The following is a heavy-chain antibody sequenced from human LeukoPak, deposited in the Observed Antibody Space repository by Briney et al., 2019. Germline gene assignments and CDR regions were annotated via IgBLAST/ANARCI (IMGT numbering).Heavy chain of an antibody. Sequence: GGSLRLSCAASGFTFSNYWMHWVRQAPGKGLVWVSRINSDGINTSYADSVKGRFTISRDNAKNTLNLQMNSLRAEDTAVYYCARCITMVRGVGLYYFDYWGQGTLVTVSS. J-gene: IGHJ4*02. CDR1: GFTFSNYW. V-gene: IGHV3-74*01. D-gene: IGHD3-10*01. CDR2: INSDGINT. CDR3: ARCITMVRGVGLYYFDY.